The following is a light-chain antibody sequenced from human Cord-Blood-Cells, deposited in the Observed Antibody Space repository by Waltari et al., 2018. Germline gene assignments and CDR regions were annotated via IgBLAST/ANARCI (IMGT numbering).Light chain of an antibody. Sequence: QSALTQPASVSGSPGQSITIPCTGTSSHVGGFNSVSWYQQHPGKAPKLMIYDVSNRPSGVSSRFSGSKSGNTASLTISGLQAEDEADYYCSSYTSSSTWVFGGGTKLTVL. CDR2: DVS. V-gene: IGLV2-14*01. CDR3: SSYTSSSTWV. J-gene: IGLJ3*02. CDR1: SSHVGGFNS.